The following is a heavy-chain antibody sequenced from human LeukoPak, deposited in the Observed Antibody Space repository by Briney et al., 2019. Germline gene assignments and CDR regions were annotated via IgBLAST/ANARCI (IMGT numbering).Heavy chain of an antibody. CDR3: VLPYDYGDYVFDY. Sequence: GGSLRLSCAASGFTFSSYAMSWVRQAPGKGLEWVSAISGSGGSTYYADSVKGRFTISRDNSKNTLYLQMNSLRAEDTAVYHCVLPYDYGDYVFDYWGQGTLVTVSS. D-gene: IGHD4-17*01. CDR1: GFTFSSYA. V-gene: IGHV3-23*01. J-gene: IGHJ4*02. CDR2: ISGSGGST.